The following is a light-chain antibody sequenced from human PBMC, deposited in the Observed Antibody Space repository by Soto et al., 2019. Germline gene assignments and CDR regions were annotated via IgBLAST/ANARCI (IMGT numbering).Light chain of an antibody. J-gene: IGLJ1*01. CDR2: DVS. Sequence: QSVLTQPASVSGSPGQSITISCTGASSDVGNYNYVSWYQQHPGKAPKLIIYDVSNRPPGVSNRFSGSKSGNTASLTISGLQAEDEADYYCSSYTSSTTLYVFGTGTKVTVL. CDR1: SSDVGNYNY. CDR3: SSYTSSTTLYV. V-gene: IGLV2-14*03.